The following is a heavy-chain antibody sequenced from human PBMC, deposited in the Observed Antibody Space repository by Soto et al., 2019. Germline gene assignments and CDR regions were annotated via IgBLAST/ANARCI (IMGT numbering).Heavy chain of an antibody. D-gene: IGHD6-13*01. CDR3: ARTTTPYSSSCCNFDY. Sequence: SETLSLTCTVSGGSISSGGYYWSWIRQHPGKGLEWIGYIYYSGSTYYNPSLKSRVTISVDTSKNQFSLKLSSVTAADTAVYYCARTTTPYSSSCCNFDYWGQGTLVTVSS. CDR2: IYYSGST. J-gene: IGHJ4*02. CDR1: GGSISSGGYY. V-gene: IGHV4-31*03.